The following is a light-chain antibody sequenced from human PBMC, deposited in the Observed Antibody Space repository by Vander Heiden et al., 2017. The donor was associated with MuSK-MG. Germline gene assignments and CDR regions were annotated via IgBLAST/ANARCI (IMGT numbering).Light chain of an antibody. J-gene: IGKJ4*01. CDR1: QIVSSN. CDR2: GAT. Sequence: EIVMPQSPDTLSLSPGERATLSCRASQIVSSNLAWYQQRPGQAPRLLSDGATTRATGIPARFSGSGSGTEYTLSISSLQSEDFAVYYCQQDNDWPLTFGGGTKVEIK. V-gene: IGKV3-15*01. CDR3: QQDNDWPLT.